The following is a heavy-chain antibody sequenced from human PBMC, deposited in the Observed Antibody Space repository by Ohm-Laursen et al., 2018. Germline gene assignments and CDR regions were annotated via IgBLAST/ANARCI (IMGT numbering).Heavy chain of an antibody. V-gene: IGHV3-11*01. CDR1: GFRFSDSY. J-gene: IGHJ4*02. D-gene: IGHD4-17*01. CDR2: ISSSGTTI. CDR3: ASPGAYFHDDSHVY. Sequence: SLRLSCAASGFRFSDSYMSWIRQAPGKGLEWISYISSSGTTIHYADSVKGRFTVSRDNAKDSLFLQINSLRADDTAVYYCASPGAYFHDDSHVYWGQGTLVTVSS.